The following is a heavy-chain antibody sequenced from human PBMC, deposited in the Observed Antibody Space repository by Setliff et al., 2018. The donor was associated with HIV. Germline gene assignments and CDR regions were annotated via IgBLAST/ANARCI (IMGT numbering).Heavy chain of an antibody. CDR3: ARVFWYGLPQIYYYMDV. Sequence: PGGSLRLSCVTSGITFINDAMSWVRQAPGKGLEWVSVIYIGGSSTYYADSVKGRFTISRDKSRNTVFLQMNSLRAEDTAVYYCARVFWYGLPQIYYYMDVWGKGTTVTVSS. D-gene: IGHD2-8*02. V-gene: IGHV3-23*03. J-gene: IGHJ6*03. CDR2: IYIGGSST. CDR1: GITFINDA.